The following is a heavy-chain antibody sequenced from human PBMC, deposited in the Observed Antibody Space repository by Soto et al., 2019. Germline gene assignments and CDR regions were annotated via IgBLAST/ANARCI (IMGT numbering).Heavy chain of an antibody. V-gene: IGHV1-18*01. CDR3: ARDLGSSGYYYSLGP. Sequence: GASVKVSCKASGYTFTSYGISWVRQAPGQGLEWMGWISTYNGNTNYAQKLLGRVTMTTDISTSTDYMELRNLRSDDTAVYYCARDLGSSGYYYSLGPWGQGTMVTVSS. J-gene: IGHJ3*01. CDR1: GYTFTSYG. CDR2: ISTYNGNT. D-gene: IGHD3-22*01.